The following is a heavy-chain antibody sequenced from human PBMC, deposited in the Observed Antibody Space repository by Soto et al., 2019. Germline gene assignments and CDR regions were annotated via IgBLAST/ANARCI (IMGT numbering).Heavy chain of an antibody. Sequence: SETLSLTCTVSGSSIISSSYYWGWIRQPPGKGLEWIGSIYYSGSTYYNPSLKSRVTISVDTSKNQFSLKLSSVTAADTAVYYCASTDYDFWSGYYIGLVDVWGQGTTVT. D-gene: IGHD3-3*01. J-gene: IGHJ6*02. CDR3: ASTDYDFWSGYYIGLVDV. V-gene: IGHV4-39*01. CDR1: GSSIISSSYY. CDR2: IYYSGST.